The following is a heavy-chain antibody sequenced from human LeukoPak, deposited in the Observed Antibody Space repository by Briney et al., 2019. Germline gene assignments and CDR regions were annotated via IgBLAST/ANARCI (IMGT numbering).Heavy chain of an antibody. J-gene: IGHJ3*02. V-gene: IGHV1-8*01. D-gene: IGHD4-23*01. CDR3: ARGRLRGYRDAFDI. CDR1: GYTFTSYD. CDR2: MNPNSGNT. Sequence: ASVKVSCNASGYTFTSYDIICVRQATGQGLEWMGWMNPNSGNTGYAQKFQGRVTMTRNTSISTAYMELSSLRSEDTAVYYCARGRLRGYRDAFDIWGQGTMVTVSS.